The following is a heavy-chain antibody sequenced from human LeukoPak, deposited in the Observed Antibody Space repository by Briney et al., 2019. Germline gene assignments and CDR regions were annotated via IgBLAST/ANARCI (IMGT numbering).Heavy chain of an antibody. CDR1: GFTFSRDW. CDR2: INGDGSST. V-gene: IGHV3-74*01. Sequence: GGSLRLSCAASGFTFSRDWMHWVRQAPGKGLVWVSRINGDGSSTSYADSVKGRFIISRDNAKNTLYLQMNSLRAEDTAVYYCSSAYYDPTGYWGQGTLVTVSS. CDR3: SSAYYDPTGY. J-gene: IGHJ4*02. D-gene: IGHD3-22*01.